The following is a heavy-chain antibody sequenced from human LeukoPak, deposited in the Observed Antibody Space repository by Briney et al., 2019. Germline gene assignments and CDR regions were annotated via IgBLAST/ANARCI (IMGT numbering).Heavy chain of an antibody. D-gene: IGHD6-19*01. CDR3: ASLPWLVRWIYY. J-gene: IGHJ4*02. Sequence: GGSLRLSCAASGFTFSSLAMNWVRQAPGKGLEWVSSISNDGSDIHYVDSVKGRFTISRDNARNSLYLQMNNLRAEDTAVYFCASLPWLVRWIYYWGQGTLVTVSS. CDR2: ISNDGSDI. V-gene: IGHV3-21*06. CDR1: GFTFSSLA.